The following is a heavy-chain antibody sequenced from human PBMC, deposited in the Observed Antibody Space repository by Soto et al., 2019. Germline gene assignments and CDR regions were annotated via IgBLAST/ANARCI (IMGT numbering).Heavy chain of an antibody. V-gene: IGHV1-8*01. Sequence: VPLVQSGAEVKKPGASVKVSCKASGYTFTSYDINWVRQATGQGLEWMGWMNPNSGNTGYAQEFQGRVTMTRNTSISTAYMDLSSLRSDDTAVYYCARERAAAGFDYWGQGTLVTVSS. J-gene: IGHJ4*02. CDR2: MNPNSGNT. D-gene: IGHD6-13*01. CDR1: GYTFTSYD. CDR3: ARERAAAGFDY.